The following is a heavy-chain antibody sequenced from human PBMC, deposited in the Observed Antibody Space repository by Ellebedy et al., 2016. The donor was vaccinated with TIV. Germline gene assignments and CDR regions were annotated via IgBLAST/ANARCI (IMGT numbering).Heavy chain of an antibody. J-gene: IGHJ6*03. V-gene: IGHV4-4*07. Sequence: SETLSLXXTVPGDSITDSFWSWIRQPAGGRLEWIGRLYPSGSTNSNPSLKSRVTISRDTSKNQFSLSLGSVTAADTAVYYCTRDVLDNTSKYSYYMDVWGNGTTVTVSS. CDR1: GDSITDSF. CDR2: LYPSGST. D-gene: IGHD2/OR15-2a*01. CDR3: TRDVLDNTSKYSYYMDV.